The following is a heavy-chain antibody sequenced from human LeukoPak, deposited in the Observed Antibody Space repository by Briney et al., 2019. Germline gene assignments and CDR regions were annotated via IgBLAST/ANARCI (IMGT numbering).Heavy chain of an antibody. J-gene: IGHJ6*03. V-gene: IGHV3-74*01. Sequence: GGSLRLSCAASGFTFSSYWMRWVRQAPGKGLVWVSRINSDGSIRNYADSVKGRFTISRDNAKNTLYLQMNSLRAEDTAVYYCARDTSDYYYYYYMDVWGKGTTVTVSS. CDR2: INSDGSIR. CDR3: ARDTSDYYYYYYMDV. CDR1: GFTFSSYW.